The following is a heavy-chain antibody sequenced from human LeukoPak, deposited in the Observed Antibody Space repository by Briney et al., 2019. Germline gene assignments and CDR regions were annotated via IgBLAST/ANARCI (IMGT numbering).Heavy chain of an antibody. CDR2: IIPIFGTA. Sequence: SVKVSCKASGGTFSSYAISWVRQAPGQGLEWMGGIIPIFGTANYAQKFQGRVTITRDTSASTAYMELSSLRSEDTAVYYCARSVVEVAATRSSQRYYYYYGMDVWGKGTTVTVSS. V-gene: IGHV1-69*05. J-gene: IGHJ6*04. CDR1: GGTFSSYA. CDR3: ARSVVEVAATRSSQRYYYYYGMDV. D-gene: IGHD2-15*01.